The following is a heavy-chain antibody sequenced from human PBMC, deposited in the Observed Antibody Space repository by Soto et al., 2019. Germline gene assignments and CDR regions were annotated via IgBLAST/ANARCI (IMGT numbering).Heavy chain of an antibody. J-gene: IGHJ6*02. CDR3: ARGRYYDFWSGYYPTPSGYGMDV. V-gene: IGHV1-3*01. D-gene: IGHD3-3*01. CDR2: INAGNGNT. Sequence: GASVKVSCKASGYTFTSYAMHWVRQAPGQRLEWMGWINAGNGNTKYSQKFQGRVTITRDTSASTAYMELSSLRSEDTAVYYCARGRYYDFWSGYYPTPSGYGMDVWGQGTTVTVSS. CDR1: GYTFTSYA.